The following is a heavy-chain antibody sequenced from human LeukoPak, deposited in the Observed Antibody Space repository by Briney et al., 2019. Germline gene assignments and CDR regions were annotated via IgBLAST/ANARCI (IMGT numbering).Heavy chain of an antibody. CDR2: ISSSSSYI. J-gene: IGHJ3*02. CDR1: GFTFSSYA. V-gene: IGHV3-21*01. CDR3: ASGVVVIAPGAFDI. D-gene: IGHD2-21*01. Sequence: GGSLRLSCAASGFTFSSYAMSWVRQAPGKGLEWVSSISSSSSYIYYADSVKGRFTISRDNAKNSLYLQINSLRAEDTAVYYCASGVVVIAPGAFDIWGQGTMVTVSS.